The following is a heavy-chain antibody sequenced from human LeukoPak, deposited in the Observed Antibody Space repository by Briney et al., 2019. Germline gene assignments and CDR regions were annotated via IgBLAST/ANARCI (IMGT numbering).Heavy chain of an antibody. Sequence: GGSLRLSCAASGFTFRSHAMNWVRQAPGKGLEWVSAISGSGGSTYYADSVKGRFTISRHNSENTLYLQMNSLRAEDTAVYYCASRIAVAGTLYFDYWGQGTLVTVSS. CDR1: GFTFRSHA. D-gene: IGHD6-19*01. CDR2: ISGSGGST. J-gene: IGHJ4*02. V-gene: IGHV3-23*01. CDR3: ASRIAVAGTLYFDY.